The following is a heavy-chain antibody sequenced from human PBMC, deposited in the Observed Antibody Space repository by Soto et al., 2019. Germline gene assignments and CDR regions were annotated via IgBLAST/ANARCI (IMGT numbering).Heavy chain of an antibody. CDR1: GFTFSSYA. V-gene: IGHV3-30-3*01. D-gene: IGHD6-13*01. Sequence: ESGGGVVQPGRSLRLSCAASGFTFSSYAMHWVRQAPGKGLEWVAVISYDGSNKYYADSVKGRFTISRDNSKNTLYLQMNSLRAEDTAVYYCARDLAGFDIWGQGTMVTVSS. CDR2: ISYDGSNK. CDR3: ARDLAGFDI. J-gene: IGHJ3*02.